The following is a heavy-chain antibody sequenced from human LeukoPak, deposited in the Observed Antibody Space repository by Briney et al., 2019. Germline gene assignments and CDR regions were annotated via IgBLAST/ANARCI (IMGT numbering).Heavy chain of an antibody. V-gene: IGHV3-74*01. CDR1: GFTFSSYW. J-gene: IGHJ4*02. CDR2: INSDGSST. D-gene: IGHD2-2*01. CDR3: ASDYCSSTSCYPLGPDY. Sequence: GGSLRLSCAASGFTFSSYWMHWVRQAPGKGLVWVSRINSDGSSTSYADSVKGRFTISRDNAKNTLYLQMNSLRAEDTAVYYCASDYCSSTSCYPLGPDYWGQGTLGTVSS.